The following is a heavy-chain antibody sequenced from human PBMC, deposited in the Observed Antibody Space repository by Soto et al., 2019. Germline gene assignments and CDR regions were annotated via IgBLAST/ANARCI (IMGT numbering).Heavy chain of an antibody. D-gene: IGHD2-21*01. V-gene: IGHV4-39*01. CDR2: IFYSGNT. CDR1: GGSITTNSYY. Sequence: QLQLQESGPGLVKPSETLSLTCTVSGGSITTNSYYWGWIRQSPGKGLEWIGYIFYSGNTYYNPFRTGPFTISADAPTNQFSPRVTSVSASDAALSYSAGRFWWCFDFWCQGSLVTVSS. CDR3: AGRFWWCFDF. J-gene: IGHJ4*02.